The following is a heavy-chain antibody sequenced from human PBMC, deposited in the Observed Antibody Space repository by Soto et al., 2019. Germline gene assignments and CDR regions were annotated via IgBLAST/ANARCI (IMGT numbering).Heavy chain of an antibody. J-gene: IGHJ3*02. Sequence: SVKVSCKASGGSFKTFAISWVRQAPGQGLEWMGGIIPVFGRVTYAQNFQGRVTITADDSTSTAYMELNRLRSDDTAVYYCARSETEDSIAMIVVGPNTLDIWGQGTMVTVSS. CDR2: IIPVFGRV. CDR3: ARSETEDSIAMIVVGPNTLDI. D-gene: IGHD3-22*01. V-gene: IGHV1-69*13. CDR1: GGSFKTFA.